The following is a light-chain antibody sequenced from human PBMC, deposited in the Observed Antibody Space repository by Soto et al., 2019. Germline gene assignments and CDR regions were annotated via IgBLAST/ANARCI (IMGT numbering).Light chain of an antibody. V-gene: IGKV1-6*01. Sequence: AIQMTQSPSSLSASVGDRVTITCRASQDIRNDLGWYQQKPGKAPKFLIYAASDLESVVPSRFSGSGSGTDFTLTITSLQPEDFATYYCLQDSSYPLSFGGWTKVEIK. CDR1: QDIRND. CDR2: AAS. CDR3: LQDSSYPLS. J-gene: IGKJ4*01.